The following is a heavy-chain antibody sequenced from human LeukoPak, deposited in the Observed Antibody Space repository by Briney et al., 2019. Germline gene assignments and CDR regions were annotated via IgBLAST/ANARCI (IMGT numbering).Heavy chain of an antibody. CDR2: VYYSGST. CDR1: GGSMSTYY. J-gene: IGHJ4*02. CDR3: AREGAYSDRGAEY. V-gene: IGHV4-59*01. Sequence: SETLSLTCTVSGGSMSTYYWSWIRQPPGKGLEWIGYVYYSGSTKYNPSLKTRVTMSVDTSKNQFSLKLSSMTAADTAVYYCAREGAYSDRGAEYWGQGTLVTVSS. D-gene: IGHD1-26*01.